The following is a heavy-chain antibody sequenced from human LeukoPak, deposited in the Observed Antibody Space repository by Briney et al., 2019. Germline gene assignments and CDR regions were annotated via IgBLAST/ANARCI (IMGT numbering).Heavy chain of an antibody. Sequence: PGGSLRLSCAASGFTLGSFEMNWVRQAPGKGLEWVSFICLRGGTMLYADSVQGRFTISRDNAKNSLYLQMTTLTAEDTAIYYCARVLGGSGRSGEWFDLWGQGTLVTVSS. CDR2: ICLRGGTM. D-gene: IGHD6-19*01. V-gene: IGHV3-48*03. CDR3: ARVLGGSGRSGEWFDL. CDR1: GFTLGSFE. J-gene: IGHJ5*02.